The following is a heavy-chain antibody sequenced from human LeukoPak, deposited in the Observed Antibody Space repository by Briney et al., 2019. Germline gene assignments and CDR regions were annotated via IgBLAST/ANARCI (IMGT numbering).Heavy chain of an antibody. Sequence: ETLSLTCTVSDGSISNYYWSWIRQAPGKGLEWVGRIKSKADGGTTDYAAPVKGRFTISRDDSKNTLYLQMNSLQTEDTAVYYCTTIIHPDYWGQGTLVTVSS. V-gene: IGHV3-15*01. CDR2: IKSKADGGTT. D-gene: IGHD3-10*01. J-gene: IGHJ4*02. CDR1: DGSISNYY. CDR3: TTIIHPDY.